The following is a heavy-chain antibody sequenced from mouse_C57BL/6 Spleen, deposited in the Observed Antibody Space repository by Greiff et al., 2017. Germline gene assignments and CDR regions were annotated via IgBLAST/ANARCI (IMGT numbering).Heavy chain of an antibody. V-gene: IGHV1-15*01. D-gene: IGHD3-1*01. Sequence: QVQLQQSGAELVRPGASVTLSCKASGYTFTDYEMHWVKQTPVHGLEWIGAIDPETGGTAYNQKFKGKAILTADKSSSTAYMELRSLTSEDSAVYYCTRSRTRRGGYWYVDVWGKGTTVTVSS. CDR2: IDPETGGT. J-gene: IGHJ1*03. CDR1: GYTFTDYE. CDR3: TRSRTRRGGYWYVDV.